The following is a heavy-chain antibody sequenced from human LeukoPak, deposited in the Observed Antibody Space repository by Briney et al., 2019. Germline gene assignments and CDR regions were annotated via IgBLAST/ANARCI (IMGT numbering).Heavy chain of an antibody. CDR1: GFTFSRYA. V-gene: IGHV3-23*01. J-gene: IGHJ4*02. CDR2: ISGSGGST. CDR3: AKDRISGDYAY. Sequence: GGSLRLSCAASGFTFSRYAMSWVRQAPGKGLEWVSAISGSGGSTYYADSVKGRFTISRDNSKNTLYLQMNSLRAEDTAVYYCAKDRISGDYAYWGQGTLVTVSS. D-gene: IGHD4-17*01.